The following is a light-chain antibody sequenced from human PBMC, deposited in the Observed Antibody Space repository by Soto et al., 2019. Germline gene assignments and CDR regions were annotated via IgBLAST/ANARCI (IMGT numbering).Light chain of an antibody. CDR3: QQYGGAPWT. J-gene: IGKJ1*01. Sequence: EMRLKHSPGTLSLSQGKRATLSCRASQSVSSNYLGWYQQKPGQVPRLLIYGASSRATGIPDRFSGSGSGTDFTLTISRLEPEDFAVYFCQQYGGAPWTFGQGTRVDIK. CDR1: QSVSSNY. V-gene: IGKV3-20*01. CDR2: GAS.